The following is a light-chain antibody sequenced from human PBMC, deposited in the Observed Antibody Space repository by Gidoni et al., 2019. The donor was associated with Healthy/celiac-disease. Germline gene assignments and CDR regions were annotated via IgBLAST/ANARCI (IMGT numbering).Light chain of an antibody. J-gene: IGKJ1*01. CDR1: QSISSW. CDR3: QQYNSYSPWT. V-gene: IGKV1-5*03. Sequence: DIQLTQSPSTLSASVGDRVTITCRASQSISSWLAWYQQKPGKAPKLLIYKASSLESGVPPRFSGSGSGTEFTLTFSSLQPDDFATYYCQQYNSYSPWTFGQGTKVEIK. CDR2: KAS.